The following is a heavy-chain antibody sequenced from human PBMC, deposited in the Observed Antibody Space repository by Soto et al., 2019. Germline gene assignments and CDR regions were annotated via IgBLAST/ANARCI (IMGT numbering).Heavy chain of an antibody. CDR1: GFTFDDYA. CDR2: ISWNSGSI. CDR3: AKEGSYYDFGNWFDP. J-gene: IGHJ5*02. D-gene: IGHD3-3*01. Sequence: EVQLVESGGGLVQPGRSLRLSCAASGFTFDDYAMHWVRQAPGKGLEWVSGISWNSGSIGYADSVKGRFTISGDNAKNSLYLQMNSLRAEDTALYYCAKEGSYYDFGNWFDPWGQGTLVTVSS. V-gene: IGHV3-9*01.